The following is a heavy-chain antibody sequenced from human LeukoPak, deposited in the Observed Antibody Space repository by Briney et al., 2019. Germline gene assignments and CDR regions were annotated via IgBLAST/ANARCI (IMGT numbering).Heavy chain of an antibody. CDR1: GNYW. CDR2: INSDGSWT. Sequence: GGSLRLSCAASGNYWMHWVRQVPGKGLVWVSHINSDGSWTSYADSVKGRFTISKDNAKNTVYLQMNSLRAEDTAVYYCAKDDSYYDYVWGSYRSSPFYWGQGTLVTVSS. J-gene: IGHJ4*02. V-gene: IGHV3-74*01. D-gene: IGHD3-16*02. CDR3: AKDDSYYDYVWGSYRSSPFY.